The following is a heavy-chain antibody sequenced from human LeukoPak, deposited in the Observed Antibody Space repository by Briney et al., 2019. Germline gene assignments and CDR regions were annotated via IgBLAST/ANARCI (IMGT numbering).Heavy chain of an antibody. Sequence: QAGGSLRLSCAASGFTVSSNYMSWVRQAPGEGLEWVSLIYSGGDTYYADSVKGRFTISRDNSKNMLYLQMNSLRADDTAVYYCAREEMAVAGYFDYWGPGTLVTVSS. D-gene: IGHD6-19*01. CDR1: GFTVSSNY. V-gene: IGHV3-53*01. CDR2: IYSGGDT. CDR3: AREEMAVAGYFDY. J-gene: IGHJ4*02.